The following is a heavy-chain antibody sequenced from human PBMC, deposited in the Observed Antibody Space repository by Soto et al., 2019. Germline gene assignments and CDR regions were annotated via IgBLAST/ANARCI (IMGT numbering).Heavy chain of an antibody. Sequence: ASVKVSCKTSRYVFTGYYIQWVRQAPGQGLEWMGWVSANSGGTNYAQKFQDRVIMTRDTSTSTAYMELSRLRSDDTAVYYCSRARHSGSSGYNNDYWGQGTLVTVYS. CDR3: SRARHSGSSGYNNDY. CDR1: RYVFTGYY. V-gene: IGHV1-2*02. CDR2: VSANSGGT. D-gene: IGHD5-12*01. J-gene: IGHJ4*02.